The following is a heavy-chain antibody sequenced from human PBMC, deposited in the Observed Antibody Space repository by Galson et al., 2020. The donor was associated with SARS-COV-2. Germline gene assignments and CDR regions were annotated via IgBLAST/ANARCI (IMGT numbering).Heavy chain of an antibody. V-gene: IGHV5-51*01. Sequence: KIGESLKISCQGSGYSFASHWIGWVRQMPGKGLEWMGIIYPGDSDTRYSPSFQGQVTIPADKSVSTAYLQGSSLKASDTGIYYCARSYTNPYYCDFWGQGTLVTVSS. CDR3: ARSYTNPYYCDF. D-gene: IGHD4-4*01. CDR2: IYPGDSDT. J-gene: IGHJ4*02. CDR1: GYSFASHW.